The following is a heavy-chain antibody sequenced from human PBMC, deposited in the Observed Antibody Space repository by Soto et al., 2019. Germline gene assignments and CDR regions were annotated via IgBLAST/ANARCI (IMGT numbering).Heavy chain of an antibody. CDR2: IYNNGTT. CDR3: TRGHWALAS. D-gene: IGHD3-16*01. J-gene: IGHJ5*01. V-gene: IGHV4-59*01. CDR1: GGSINSYY. Sequence: SETLSLTCTVSGGSINSYYWSWIRQPPGKGLEWIAYIYNNGTTNSNPSLKSRVTISLDTSKNQFSLKLTSVTAADTAVYYCTRGHWALASRAQGILVTVSS.